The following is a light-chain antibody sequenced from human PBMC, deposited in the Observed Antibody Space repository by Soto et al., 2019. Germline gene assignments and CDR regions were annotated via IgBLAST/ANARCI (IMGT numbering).Light chain of an antibody. CDR3: VLYMGSGIWV. Sequence: QAVVTQEPSFSVSPGGTVTLTCGLTSGSVSTSYYPSWYQQTPGQAPRTLIYSTNTRSSGVPDRFSGSILGNKAALTITGDQADDESDYYCVLYMGSGIWVFGGGPKLTVL. V-gene: IGLV8-61*01. J-gene: IGLJ3*02. CDR2: STN. CDR1: SGSVSTSYY.